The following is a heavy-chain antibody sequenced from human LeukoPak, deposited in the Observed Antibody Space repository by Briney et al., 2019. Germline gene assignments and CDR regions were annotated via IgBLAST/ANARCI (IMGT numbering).Heavy chain of an antibody. J-gene: IGHJ3*01. CDR3: ARDPYGDYIGAFEF. CDR2: ITGGGTT. D-gene: IGHD4-17*01. CDR1: GFTFSNYA. V-gene: IGHV3-23*01. Sequence: GGSLRLSCVASGFTFSNYAAMWVRQAPGQGLEWVSAITGGGTTRYADSVKGRFTISRDNSKNTLYLQMNSLRVEDTAQYFCARDPYGDYIGAFEFWGQGTGVTVSS.